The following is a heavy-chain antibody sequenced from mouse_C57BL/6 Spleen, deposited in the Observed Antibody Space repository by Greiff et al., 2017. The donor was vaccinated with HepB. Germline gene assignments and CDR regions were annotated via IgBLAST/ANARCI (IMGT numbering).Heavy chain of an antibody. CDR2: IDPSDSYT. CDR3: ARSYSKDAMDY. Sequence: VKLQQPGAELVKPGASVKLSCKASGYTFTSYWMQWVKQRPGQGLEWIGEIDPSDSYTNYNQKFKGKATLTVDTSSSTAYMQLSSLTSEDSAVYYCARSYSKDAMDYWGQGTSVTVSS. D-gene: IGHD2-5*01. J-gene: IGHJ4*01. V-gene: IGHV1-50*01. CDR1: GYTFTSYW.